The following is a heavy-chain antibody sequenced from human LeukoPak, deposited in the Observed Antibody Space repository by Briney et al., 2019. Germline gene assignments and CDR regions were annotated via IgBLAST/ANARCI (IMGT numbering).Heavy chain of an antibody. CDR2: IIPIFGTA. CDR1: GGTFSSYA. J-gene: IGHJ6*02. CDR3: GKSVFDYYGMDV. Sequence: SVKVSCKASGGTFSSYAISWVRQAPGQGLEWMGGIIPIFGTANYAQKFQGRVTITADESTSTAYMELSSLRAEDTAVYYCGKSVFDYYGMDVWGQGTTVTVSS. V-gene: IGHV1-69*13.